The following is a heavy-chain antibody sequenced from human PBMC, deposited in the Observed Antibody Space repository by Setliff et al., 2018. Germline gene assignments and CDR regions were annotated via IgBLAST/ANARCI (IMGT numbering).Heavy chain of an antibody. Sequence: SETLSLTCTVSGGSVTSYYWSWIRQAAGKGLEWVGRISSNGRTNHNPSLEGRVSMSVDTSKNQISLHLTSMTTADTALYYCTRGRQNYYYMDVWGKGTTVTVSS. J-gene: IGHJ6*03. CDR3: TRGRQNYYYMDV. CDR1: GGSVTSYY. CDR2: ISSNGRT. V-gene: IGHV4-4*07.